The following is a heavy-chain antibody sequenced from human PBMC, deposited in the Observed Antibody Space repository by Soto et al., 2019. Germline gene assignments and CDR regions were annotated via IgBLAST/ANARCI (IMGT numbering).Heavy chain of an antibody. D-gene: IGHD3-16*01. CDR2: LSEGGDKT. CDR3: TKDSGWESWY. Sequence: DVQLLESGGDLVQPGGSLRLSCAASGFTVSNSGMSWVRQAPGKGLEWVSGLSEGGDKTYYADSVKGRFTISRDNAKNIWYLQMTSLRVEDTAVYFCTKDSGWESWYWGQGALVTVSS. CDR1: GFTVSNSG. J-gene: IGHJ4*02. V-gene: IGHV3-23*01.